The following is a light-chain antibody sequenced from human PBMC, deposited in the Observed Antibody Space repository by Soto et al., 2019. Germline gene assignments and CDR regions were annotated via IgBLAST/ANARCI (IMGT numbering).Light chain of an antibody. Sequence: EIVMTQSPDILSVPPGDRATLSCRASESIRSDLAWYQQKPGQAPRLRLFGGSIRAADIPARFSGSGSGTEFTLTSGTLQSEDFAIYYCQQYHDWPTITFGQGTRLETK. J-gene: IGKJ5*01. CDR1: ESIRSD. CDR3: QQYHDWPTIT. CDR2: GGS. V-gene: IGKV3-15*01.